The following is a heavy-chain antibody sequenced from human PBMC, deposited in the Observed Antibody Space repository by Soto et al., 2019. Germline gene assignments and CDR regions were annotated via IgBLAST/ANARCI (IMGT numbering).Heavy chain of an antibody. CDR2: INAGNGNT. D-gene: IGHD3-16*02. Sequence: QVQLVQSGAEVKKPGASVKVSCKASGYTFTSYAMHWVRQAPGQRLEWMGWINAGNGNTKYSQKFQGRVTITRDTSASTAYMELSSLRSDDTAVYYCARDASRIDDYIWGSYLLGYWGQGTLVTVSS. J-gene: IGHJ4*02. V-gene: IGHV1-3*01. CDR3: ARDASRIDDYIWGSYLLGY. CDR1: GYTFTSYA.